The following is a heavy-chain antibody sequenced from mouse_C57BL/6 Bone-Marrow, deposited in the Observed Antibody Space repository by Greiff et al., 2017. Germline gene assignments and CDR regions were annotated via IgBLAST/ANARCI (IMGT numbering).Heavy chain of an antibody. CDR1: GYTFTSYG. V-gene: IGHV1-81*01. Sequence: VQLQQSGAELARPGASVKLSCKASGYTFTSYGISWVKQRTGQGLEWIGEIYPRSGNTYYNEKVKGKATLTADKSSSTAYMELRSLTSEDSAVYFCAREGLGRYYFDYWGQGTTLTVSS. CDR2: IYPRSGNT. D-gene: IGHD4-1*01. CDR3: AREGLGRYYFDY. J-gene: IGHJ2*01.